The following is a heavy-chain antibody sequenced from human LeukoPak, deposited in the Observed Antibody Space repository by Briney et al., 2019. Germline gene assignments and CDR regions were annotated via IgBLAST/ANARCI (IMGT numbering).Heavy chain of an antibody. V-gene: IGHV4-59*01. Sequence: SETLSLTCTVSGGSISSYYWSWIRQPPGKGLDWIGYIYYSGSTNYNPSLKSRVTISVDTSKNQFSLKLSSVTAADTAVYYCGRSQLGRSFDYWGQGMLVTVSS. CDR1: GGSISSYY. D-gene: IGHD2-2*01. CDR2: IYYSGST. CDR3: GRSQLGRSFDY. J-gene: IGHJ4*02.